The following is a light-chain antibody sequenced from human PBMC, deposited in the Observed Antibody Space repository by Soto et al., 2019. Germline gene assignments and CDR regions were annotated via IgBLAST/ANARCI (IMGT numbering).Light chain of an antibody. CDR1: QDIAND. CDR2: GAF. CDR3: LQDYNYPRT. J-gene: IGKJ2*01. Sequence: AIQMTQSPSSLSASVGDRVTITCRASQDIANDLGWYQQKPGRAPKLLIYGAFNLQSGVPSRFSGGRSGTDFTLTISSLQPEDFATYFCLQDYNYPRTFGQGTKLEIK. V-gene: IGKV1-6*01.